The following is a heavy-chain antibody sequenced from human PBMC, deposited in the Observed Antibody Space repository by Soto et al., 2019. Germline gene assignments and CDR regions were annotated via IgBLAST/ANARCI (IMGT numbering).Heavy chain of an antibody. D-gene: IGHD6-6*01. CDR1: GFTFSSYA. Sequence: QVQLVESGGGVVQPGRSLRLSCAASGFTFSSYAMHWVRQAPGKGLEWVAVISYDGSNKYYADSVKGRFTISRDNSKNTLYLQMNSPRAEDTVVYYCARGREQLVPPFDYWGQGTLVTVSS. CDR2: ISYDGSNK. CDR3: ARGREQLVPPFDY. J-gene: IGHJ4*02. V-gene: IGHV3-30-3*01.